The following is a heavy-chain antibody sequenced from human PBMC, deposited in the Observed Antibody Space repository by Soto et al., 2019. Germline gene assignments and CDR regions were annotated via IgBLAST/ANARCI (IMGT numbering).Heavy chain of an antibody. CDR2: IDPSDSYT. CDR3: ARQGYGDSDYYYYGMDV. V-gene: IGHV5-10-1*01. Sequence: GESLKISCQGSGYSFTNYWISWVRQMPGKGLEWMGRIDPSDSYTNYSPSFQGHVTISADKSISTAYLQWSSLKASDTAMYCCARQGYGDSDYYYYGMDVWGQGTTVTVSS. CDR1: GYSFTNYW. D-gene: IGHD4-17*01. J-gene: IGHJ6*02.